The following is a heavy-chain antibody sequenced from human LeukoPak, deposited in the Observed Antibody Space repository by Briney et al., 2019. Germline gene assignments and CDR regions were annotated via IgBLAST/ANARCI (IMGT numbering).Heavy chain of an antibody. CDR3: AKDLDILIGSRADAFDI. CDR2: ISSSGSTI. D-gene: IGHD3-9*01. J-gene: IGHJ3*02. Sequence: GGSLRLSCAASGFTFSSYEMNWVRQAPGKGLEWVSYISSSGSTIYYADSVKGRFTISRDNAKNSLYLQMNSLRAEDTAVYYCAKDLDILIGSRADAFDIWGQGTMVTVSS. V-gene: IGHV3-48*03. CDR1: GFTFSSYE.